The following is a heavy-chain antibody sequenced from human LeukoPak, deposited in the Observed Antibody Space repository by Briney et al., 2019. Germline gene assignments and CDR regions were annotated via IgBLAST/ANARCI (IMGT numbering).Heavy chain of an antibody. CDR2: ISTSGDTT. J-gene: IGHJ4*02. Sequence: GESLRPSCAASGFTFSTYAMHWVRQAPGKGLEWVSIISTSGDTTYYAGSVKGRFTISRDNSKNTLFLQMNSLRAEDTAVYYCARGSPLSYYFDYWGQGTLVTVSS. V-gene: IGHV3-23*01. CDR1: GFTFSTYA. D-gene: IGHD2/OR15-2a*01. CDR3: ARGSPLSYYFDY.